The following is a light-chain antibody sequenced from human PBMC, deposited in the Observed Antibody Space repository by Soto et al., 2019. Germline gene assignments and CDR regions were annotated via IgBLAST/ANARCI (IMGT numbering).Light chain of an antibody. J-gene: IGKJ5*01. V-gene: IGKV3-20*01. CDR1: QSATSDD. CDR3: QHYGSSPGT. Sequence: EIVLTQSPGTLSLSPGERATLSCRASQSATSDDLAWYQQTPGQAPRLLIFGASNRATGIPDRFSGSGSGTDFTLTITRLEPDDFVVYYCQHYGSSPGTFGQGTRLDI. CDR2: GAS.